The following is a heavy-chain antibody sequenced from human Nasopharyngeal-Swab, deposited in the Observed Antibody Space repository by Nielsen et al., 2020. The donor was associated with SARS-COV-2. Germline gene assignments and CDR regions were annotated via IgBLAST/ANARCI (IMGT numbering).Heavy chain of an antibody. CDR2: ISAYNGNT. D-gene: IGHD2-15*01. Sequence: ASVKVSCKASGYTFTSYGISWVRQAPGQGLEWMGWISAYNGNTNYAQKLQGRVTMTTDTSTSTAYMELRSLRSDDTAVCYCARDGYCSGGSCSTSYWGQGTLVTVSS. CDR3: ARDGYCSGGSCSTSY. CDR1: GYTFTSYG. J-gene: IGHJ4*02. V-gene: IGHV1-18*01.